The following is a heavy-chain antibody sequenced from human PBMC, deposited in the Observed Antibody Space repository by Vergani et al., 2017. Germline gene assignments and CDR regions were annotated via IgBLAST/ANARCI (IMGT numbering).Heavy chain of an antibody. V-gene: IGHV1-69*01. CDR3: ARDWHRDYDFWSGYGHAFDI. D-gene: IGHD3-3*01. J-gene: IGHJ3*02. CDR1: GGTFSSYA. Sequence: QVQLVQSGAEVKKPGSSVKVSCKASGGTFSSYAISWVRQAPGQGLEWMGGIIPIFGTANYAQKFQGKVTITADESTTTAYMELSSLRSEDTAVYYCARDWHRDYDFWSGYGHAFDIWGQGTMVTVSS. CDR2: IIPIFGTA.